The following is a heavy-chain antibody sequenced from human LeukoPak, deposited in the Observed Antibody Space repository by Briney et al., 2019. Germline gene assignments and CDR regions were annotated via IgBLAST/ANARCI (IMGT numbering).Heavy chain of an antibody. J-gene: IGHJ3*01. Sequence: GGSLKLSCAASGFTFSVSAMHWVRQASGKGLEWVGRIRSKANSYATAYAASVKGRFTISRDDSKNTAYLQMNSLKTEDTAVYYCTRYSGYDLPSWGQGTMVTVSS. CDR3: TRYSGYDLPS. CDR2: IRSKANSYAT. CDR1: GFTFSVSA. V-gene: IGHV3-73*01. D-gene: IGHD5-12*01.